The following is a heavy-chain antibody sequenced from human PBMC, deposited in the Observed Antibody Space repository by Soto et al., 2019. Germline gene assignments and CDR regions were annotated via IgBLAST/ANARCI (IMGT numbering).Heavy chain of an antibody. CDR1: GFTFSSYG. CDR2: ISSSSSTI. V-gene: IGHV3-48*02. CDR3: ARIRQQLSLNWFDP. J-gene: IGHJ5*02. Sequence: PGGSLRLSCAASGFTFSSYGMHWVRQAPGKGLEWVSYISSSSSTIYYADSVKGRFTISRDNAKNSLYLQMNSLRDEDTAVYYCARIRQQLSLNWFDPWGQGTLVTVSS. D-gene: IGHD6-13*01.